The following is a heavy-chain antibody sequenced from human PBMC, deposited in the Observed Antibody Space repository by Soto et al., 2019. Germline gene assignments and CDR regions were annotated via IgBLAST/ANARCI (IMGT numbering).Heavy chain of an antibody. V-gene: IGHV3-49*04. J-gene: IGHJ6*02. Sequence: GGSLRLSCTASGFTFGDYAMSWVRQAPGKGLEWVGFIRSKAYGGTTEYAASVKGRFTISRDDSKSIAYLQMNSLKTEDTAVYYCTRDQDSSGWYTPYYYYRMDVWGQGTTVTVSS. CDR2: IRSKAYGGTT. CDR1: GFTFGDYA. D-gene: IGHD6-19*01. CDR3: TRDQDSSGWYTPYYYYRMDV.